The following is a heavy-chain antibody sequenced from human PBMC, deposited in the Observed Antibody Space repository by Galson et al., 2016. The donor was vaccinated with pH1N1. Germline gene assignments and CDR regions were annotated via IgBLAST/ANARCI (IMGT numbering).Heavy chain of an antibody. CDR1: GFIFSDHW. V-gene: IGHV3-7*01. J-gene: IGHJ4*02. CDR2: TNQDGSQK. D-gene: IGHD6-13*01. CDR3: VRAIGAAASF. Sequence: SLRLSCAASGFIFSDHWMSWVRQAPDKGLEWVANTNQDGSQKYYVDSVRGRFTISRDNAKKSVSLEMNSLRPDDTGVYYCVRAIGAAASFWGQGTLVTVSS.